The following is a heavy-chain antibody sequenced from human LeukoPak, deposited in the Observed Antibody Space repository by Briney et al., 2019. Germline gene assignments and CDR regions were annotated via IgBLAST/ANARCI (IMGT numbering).Heavy chain of an antibody. CDR1: GGSISSSSYY. Sequence: PSETLSLTCTVSGGSISSSSYYWGWIRQPPGKGLEWIGSIYHSGRTYYNPSLKSRVTISVDTSKNQFSLKLSSVPAADTAVYYCARGLYGTLTTSGQGTLVTVSS. V-gene: IGHV4-39*07. CDR3: ARGLYGTLTT. D-gene: IGHD2/OR15-2a*01. CDR2: IYHSGRT. J-gene: IGHJ5*02.